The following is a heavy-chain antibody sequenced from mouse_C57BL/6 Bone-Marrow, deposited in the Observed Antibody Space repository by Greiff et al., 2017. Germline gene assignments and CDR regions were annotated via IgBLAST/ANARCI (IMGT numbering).Heavy chain of an antibody. CDR1: GYTFTSYW. D-gene: IGHD2-3*01. CDR3: ARSGGYYEGAWFAY. J-gene: IGHJ3*01. Sequence: VQLQQPGAELVRPGSSVKLSCKASGYTFTSYWMHWVKQRPIQGLEWIGNIDPSDSETHYNQKFKDKATLTVDKSSSTAYMQLSSLTSEDSAVYYCARSGGYYEGAWFAYWGQGTLVTVSA. CDR2: IDPSDSET. V-gene: IGHV1-52*01.